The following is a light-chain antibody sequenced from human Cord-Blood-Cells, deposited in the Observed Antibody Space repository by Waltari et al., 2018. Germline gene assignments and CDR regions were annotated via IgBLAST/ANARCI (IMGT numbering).Light chain of an antibody. Sequence: QTGLTQQPSASGTPGQRVSISWSGSSYNIGSNTVKWYQQLPGTAPNILIYSNNHRPSGVPDRFSGSKSATSASLAISGIQSEDEADYYCAAWDDSLNGVVFGGGTKLTVL. CDR1: SYNIGSNT. J-gene: IGLJ2*01. V-gene: IGLV1-44*01. CDR2: SNN. CDR3: AAWDDSLNGVV.